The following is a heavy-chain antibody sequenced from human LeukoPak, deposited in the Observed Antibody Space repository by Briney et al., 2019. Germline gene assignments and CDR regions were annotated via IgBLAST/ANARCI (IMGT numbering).Heavy chain of an antibody. Sequence: SETLSLTCTVSGGSISSYYWSWIRQPPGKGLEWIGYIYYSGSTNYNPSLKSRVTISVDTFKNQFSLKLSSVTAADTAVYYCARYYYDSSGYHAIDYWGQGTLVTVSS. J-gene: IGHJ4*02. CDR2: IYYSGST. V-gene: IGHV4-59*01. CDR1: GGSISSYY. CDR3: ARYYYDSSGYHAIDY. D-gene: IGHD3-22*01.